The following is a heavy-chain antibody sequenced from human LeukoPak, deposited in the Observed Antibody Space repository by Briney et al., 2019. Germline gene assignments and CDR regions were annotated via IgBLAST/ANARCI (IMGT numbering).Heavy chain of an antibody. D-gene: IGHD3-10*01. V-gene: IGHV4-39*07. CDR3: ARGGSSGYYFDY. Sequence: SETLSLTCTVSGGSISSSSYYWGWLRQPPGKGLEWIGSIYYSGSTYYNPSLKSRVTISVDRSKNQFSLKLSSVTAADTAVYYCARGGSSGYYFDYWGQGTLVTVSS. CDR1: GGSISSSSYY. CDR2: IYYSGST. J-gene: IGHJ4*02.